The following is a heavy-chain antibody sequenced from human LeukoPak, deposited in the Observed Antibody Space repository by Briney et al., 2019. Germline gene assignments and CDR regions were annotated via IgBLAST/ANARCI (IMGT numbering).Heavy chain of an antibody. J-gene: IGHJ4*02. Sequence: PGGSLRLSCAASGFTFSSYAMHWVRQAPGKGLEWVAVISYDGSNKYYADSVKGRFTISRDNSKNTLYLQMNSLRAEDTAVYYCAHLGSSTSWQGVWGQGTLVTVSS. CDR1: GFTFSSYA. CDR2: ISYDGSNK. CDR3: AHLGSSTSWQGV. D-gene: IGHD2-2*01. V-gene: IGHV3-30-3*01.